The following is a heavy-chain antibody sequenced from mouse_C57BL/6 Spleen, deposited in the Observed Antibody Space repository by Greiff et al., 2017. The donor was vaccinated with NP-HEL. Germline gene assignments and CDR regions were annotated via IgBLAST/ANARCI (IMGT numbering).Heavy chain of an antibody. CDR1: GFTFSDYG. Sequence: EVMLVESGGGLVKPGGSLKLSCAASGFTFSDYGMHWVRQAPEKGLEWVAYISSGSSTIYYADTVKGRFTISRDNAKNTLFLQMTSLRSEDTAMYYCAKLGQAGGYWGQGTTLTVSS. J-gene: IGHJ2*01. CDR3: AKLGQAGGY. CDR2: ISSGSSTI. V-gene: IGHV5-17*01. D-gene: IGHD4-1*01.